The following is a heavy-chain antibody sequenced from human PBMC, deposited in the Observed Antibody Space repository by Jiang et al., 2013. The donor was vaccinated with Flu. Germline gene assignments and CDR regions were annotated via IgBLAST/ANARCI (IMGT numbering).Heavy chain of an antibody. Sequence: GLVKPSETLSLTCTVSGGSLSGYYWSWFRQPPGKGPEWIAYIYYDGSTNYKPSLKSRVTISLDTSKNQFSLRLRSVTAADTAVYYCARGHGGGGSCYDYWGQGTLVTVSS. J-gene: IGHJ4*02. CDR3: ARGHGGGGSCYDY. D-gene: IGHD2-15*01. V-gene: IGHV4-59*01. CDR2: IYYDGST. CDR1: GGSLSGYY.